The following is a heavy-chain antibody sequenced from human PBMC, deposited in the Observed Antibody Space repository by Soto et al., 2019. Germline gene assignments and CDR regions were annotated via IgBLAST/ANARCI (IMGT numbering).Heavy chain of an antibody. J-gene: IGHJ4*02. Sequence: GGSLRLSCAASGFTFSSYGMHWVRQAPGKGLEWVAVISYDGSNKYYADSVKGRFTISRDNSKNTLYLQMNSLRAEDTAVYYCTKDRIIGYSGYDRALAYWGQGTLVTVSS. CDR3: TKDRIIGYSGYDRALAY. CDR2: ISYDGSNK. V-gene: IGHV3-30*18. D-gene: IGHD5-12*01. CDR1: GFTFSSYG.